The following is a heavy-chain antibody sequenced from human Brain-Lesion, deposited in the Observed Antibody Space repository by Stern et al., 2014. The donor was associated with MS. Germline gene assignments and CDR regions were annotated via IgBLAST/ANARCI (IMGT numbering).Heavy chain of an antibody. D-gene: IGHD3-10*01. Sequence: EVQLVESGGGLVQPGGSLRLSRAASGFTFSNYWMHWVRQAPGKGLVWVSRVNNDGRRTSYADSVKGRFTMSRDNAKNTLYLQMNSLRVEDTAIYYCARGERWFDSWGQGTLVTVSS. J-gene: IGHJ5*01. V-gene: IGHV3-74*02. CDR1: GFTFSNYW. CDR2: VNNDGRRT. CDR3: ARGERWFDS.